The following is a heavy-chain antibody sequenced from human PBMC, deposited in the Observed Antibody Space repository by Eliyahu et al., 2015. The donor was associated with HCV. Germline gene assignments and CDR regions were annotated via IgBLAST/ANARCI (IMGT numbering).Heavy chain of an antibody. CDR2: IIPPFGTA. Sequence: QVQLVQSGAEVKKPGSSVKVSCKASGGIFSIYAINWVRQAPGQGLXWMGGIIPPFGTAKYGQEVQGRVTITADKSTSTAFMELSSLRSEDTAVYYCARDLRDLDWLLDQRDYYYYGLDVWGQGTTVTVSS. CDR3: ARDLRDLDWLLDQRDYYYYGLDV. D-gene: IGHD3/OR15-3a*01. J-gene: IGHJ6*02. V-gene: IGHV1-69*06. CDR1: GGIFSIYA.